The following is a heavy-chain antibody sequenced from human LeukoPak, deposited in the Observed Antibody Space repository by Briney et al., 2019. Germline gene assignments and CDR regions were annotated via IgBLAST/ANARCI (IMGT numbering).Heavy chain of an antibody. Sequence: GGSLRLSCAASGFTFSIYAMSWVRQAPGKGLEWVSGISGSGDNIYYADSVKGRFTISRDNSKNTLYLQMNSLRAEDTAVYYCARDSIAADAFDIWGQGTLVTVSS. CDR3: ARDSIAADAFDI. J-gene: IGHJ4*02. V-gene: IGHV3-23*01. CDR2: ISGSGDNI. CDR1: GFTFSIYA. D-gene: IGHD6-13*01.